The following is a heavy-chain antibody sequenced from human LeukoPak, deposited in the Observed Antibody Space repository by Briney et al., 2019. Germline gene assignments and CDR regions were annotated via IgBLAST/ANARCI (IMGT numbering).Heavy chain of an antibody. V-gene: IGHV1-69*13. CDR1: GGTFSSYA. Sequence: SVKVSCKASGGTFSSYAISRVRQAPGQGLEWMGGIIPIFGTANYAQKFQGRVTITADESTSTAYMELSSLRSEDTAVYYCARTDYGSGSYHLADYWGQGTLVTVSS. CDR2: IIPIFGTA. J-gene: IGHJ4*02. CDR3: ARTDYGSGSYHLADY. D-gene: IGHD3-10*01.